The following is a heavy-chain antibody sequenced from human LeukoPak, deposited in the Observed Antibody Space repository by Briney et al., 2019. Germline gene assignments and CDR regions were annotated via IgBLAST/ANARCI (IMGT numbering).Heavy chain of an antibody. CDR3: ARHFRGYYYDAFDI. J-gene: IGHJ3*02. V-gene: IGHV4-39*01. CDR2: IYYSGST. D-gene: IGHD3-10*01. Sequence: PSETLSLTCTVSGGSISRGTYYWGWIRQPPGKGLEWLGSIYYSGSTHHNPSLKSRGTISVDTSKNEFSLKLTPVTAADTAVYYCARHFRGYYYDAFDIWGQGTMVTVSS. CDR1: GGSISRGTYY.